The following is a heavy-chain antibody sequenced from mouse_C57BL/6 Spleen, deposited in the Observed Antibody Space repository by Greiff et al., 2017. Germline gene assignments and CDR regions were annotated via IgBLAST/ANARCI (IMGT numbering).Heavy chain of an antibody. D-gene: IGHD2-2*01. CDR1: GFSLPSYG. CDR3: AKPEGLRFAY. V-gene: IGHV2-3*01. CDR2: IWGDGST. J-gene: IGHJ3*01. Sequence: VQLQESGPGLVAPSQSLSITCTVTGFSLPSYGVSWVRQPPGTGLEWLGVIWGDGSTNYHSALISRLSISKDNAKSQVFLMLNRLQTDDTATYYCAKPEGLRFAYWGQGTLVTVSA.